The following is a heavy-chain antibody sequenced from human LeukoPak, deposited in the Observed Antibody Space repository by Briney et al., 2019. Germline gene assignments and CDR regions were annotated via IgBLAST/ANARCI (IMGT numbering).Heavy chain of an antibody. D-gene: IGHD5-18*01. Sequence: GGSLRLSCAASGFTFSSYWMSWVRQAPGKGLEWVANIKQDGSEKYYVDSVKGRFTISRDNAKTSLYLQMNSLRAEDTAVYYCARDLSGVTGYTYGRGIDYWGQGTLVTVSS. V-gene: IGHV3-7*01. J-gene: IGHJ4*02. CDR2: IKQDGSEK. CDR1: GFTFSSYW. CDR3: ARDLSGVTGYTYGRGIDY.